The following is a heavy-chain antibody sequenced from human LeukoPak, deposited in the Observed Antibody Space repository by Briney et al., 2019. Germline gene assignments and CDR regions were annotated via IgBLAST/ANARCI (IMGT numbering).Heavy chain of an antibody. Sequence: SETLSLTCTVSGGSISSSSYYWSWIRQPAGKGLEWIGRIYTSGSTNYNPSLKSRVTISVDTSKNQFSLKLSSVTAADTAVYYCARVPGLYGSGSYLRSDYYYYMDVWGKGTTVTISS. CDR3: ARVPGLYGSGSYLRSDYYYYMDV. CDR2: IYTSGST. V-gene: IGHV4-61*02. D-gene: IGHD3-10*01. CDR1: GGSISSSSYY. J-gene: IGHJ6*03.